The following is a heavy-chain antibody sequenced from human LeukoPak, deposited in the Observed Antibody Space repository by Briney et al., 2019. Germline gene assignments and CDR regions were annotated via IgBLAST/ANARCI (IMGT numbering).Heavy chain of an antibody. CDR2: ISGSGGTT. Sequence: PGGSLRLSCAASGFTFISYAMSWVRQAPGTGLEWVSVISGSGGTTYYADSVKGRFTISRDNSKNTLYLQMNSLRAEDTAVYYCAKGRFLEWLPGNWFDPWGQGTLVTVSS. J-gene: IGHJ5*02. CDR3: AKGRFLEWLPGNWFDP. CDR1: GFTFISYA. D-gene: IGHD3-3*01. V-gene: IGHV3-23*01.